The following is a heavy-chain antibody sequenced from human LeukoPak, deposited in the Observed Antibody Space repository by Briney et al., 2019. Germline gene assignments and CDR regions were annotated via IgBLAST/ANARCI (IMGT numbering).Heavy chain of an antibody. CDR3: AKDLITFGRVVAIIDY. CDR1: GFTFSSYG. Sequence: GGSLRLSCAAAGFTFSSYGMSWVRQAPGKGLEWVSGLSYSGGRTYYADSVKGRFTISRDNSKNTLYLQMNSLRAEDTAVYYCAKDLITFGRVVAIIDYWGQGTLVSVSS. D-gene: IGHD3-16*02. J-gene: IGHJ4*02. CDR2: LSYSGGRT. V-gene: IGHV3-23*01.